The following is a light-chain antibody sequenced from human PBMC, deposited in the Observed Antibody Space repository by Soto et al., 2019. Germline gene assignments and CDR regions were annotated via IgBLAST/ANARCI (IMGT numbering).Light chain of an antibody. CDR2: RNK. CDR1: SFNIGTNL. Sequence: QSALTQPPSATGTPGQRVTISCSGSSFNIGTNLVYWYQQLPGTAPKVLIYRNKQRPSGVPDRFSGAKSGTSASLAISGLRSEDEADYYCAAWDDSLSGYVFVTGTKVTVL. J-gene: IGLJ1*01. CDR3: AAWDDSLSGYV. V-gene: IGLV1-47*01.